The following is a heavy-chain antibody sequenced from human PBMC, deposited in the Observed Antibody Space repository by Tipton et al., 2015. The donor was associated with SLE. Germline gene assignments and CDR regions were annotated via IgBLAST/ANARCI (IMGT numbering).Heavy chain of an antibody. Sequence: FLRLSCAASGLTFNTYAMSWIRQAPGKGLEWVAVISGSGGTTYYADSVKGRFTISRDNSRNTLFLQMDSLRGEDAAVYYCARVSGLGNYAHADSWGQGTLITVSS. J-gene: IGHJ4*02. V-gene: IGHV3-23*01. CDR2: ISGSGGTT. CDR3: ARVSGLGNYAHADS. D-gene: IGHD3-16*01. CDR1: GLTFNTYA.